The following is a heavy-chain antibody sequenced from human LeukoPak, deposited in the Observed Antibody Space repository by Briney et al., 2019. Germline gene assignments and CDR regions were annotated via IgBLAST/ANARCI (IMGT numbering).Heavy chain of an antibody. CDR2: IYYTGST. CDR1: GGSISSSSYY. CDR3: ARGANYLYYFDF. V-gene: IGHV4-31*03. J-gene: IGHJ4*02. D-gene: IGHD1-7*01. Sequence: PSETLSLTCTVSGGSISSSSYYWGWIRQPPGKGLEWIGFIYYTGSTSYNPSLKSRVTLSIDTSKNQFSLKLSSVTAADTAVYYCARGANYLYYFDFWGQGTLVTVSS.